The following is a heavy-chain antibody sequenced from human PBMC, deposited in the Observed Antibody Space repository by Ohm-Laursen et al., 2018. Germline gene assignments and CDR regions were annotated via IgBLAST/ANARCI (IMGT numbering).Heavy chain of an antibody. D-gene: IGHD2-15*01. J-gene: IGHJ4*02. Sequence: SDTLSLTCAVYGGSFSGYYWSWIRQPPGKGLEWIGEINHSGSPNYNPSLKSRVTISVDTSKNQFSLKLSSVTAADTAVYYCAREYCSGGSCYSPYDYWGQGTLVTVSS. CDR2: INHSGSP. V-gene: IGHV4-34*01. CDR3: AREYCSGGSCYSPYDY. CDR1: GGSFSGYY.